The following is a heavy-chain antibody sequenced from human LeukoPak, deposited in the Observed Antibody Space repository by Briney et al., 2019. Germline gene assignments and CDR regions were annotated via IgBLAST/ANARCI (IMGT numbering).Heavy chain of an antibody. J-gene: IGHJ2*01. V-gene: IGHV4-59*08. CDR1: GGSISSYY. CDR3: ARRVRAYCSGGSCYDDWYFDL. D-gene: IGHD2-15*01. Sequence: PSETLSLTCSVSGGSISSYYWSWIRQPPGRGLECIGCIYYSGSTNYNPSLKSRVTISVDTSKNHFSLNLSSVTAADTAVYYCARRVRAYCSGGSCYDDWYFDLWGRGTLVTVSS. CDR2: IYYSGST.